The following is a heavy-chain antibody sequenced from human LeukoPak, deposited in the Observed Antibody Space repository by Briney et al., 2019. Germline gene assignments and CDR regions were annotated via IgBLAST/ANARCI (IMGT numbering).Heavy chain of an antibody. Sequence: GGSLRLSCAASGFTFSSNYMSWVRQAPGKGLEWVSVIYSGGSTYYADSVKGRFTISRDNSKNTLYPQMNSLRAEDTAVYYCARVETYYYDSSGSGDWFDPWGQGTLVTVSS. CDR3: ARVETYYYDSSGSGDWFDP. CDR1: GFTFSSNY. CDR2: IYSGGST. D-gene: IGHD3-22*01. J-gene: IGHJ5*02. V-gene: IGHV3-66*01.